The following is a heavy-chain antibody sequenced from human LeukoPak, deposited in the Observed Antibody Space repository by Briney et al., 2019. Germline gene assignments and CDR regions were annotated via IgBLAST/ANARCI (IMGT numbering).Heavy chain of an antibody. D-gene: IGHD6-13*01. Sequence: PGRSLRLSCAASGFSFSSYSMNWVRQAPGKGLEWVSFISSSSSYIYYADSVKGRFTISRDNAKNSLYLQMNSLRAEDTAVYYCAREQEIAAAPWFDPWGQGTLVTVSS. CDR2: ISSSSSYI. CDR1: GFSFSSYS. V-gene: IGHV3-21*01. J-gene: IGHJ5*02. CDR3: AREQEIAAAPWFDP.